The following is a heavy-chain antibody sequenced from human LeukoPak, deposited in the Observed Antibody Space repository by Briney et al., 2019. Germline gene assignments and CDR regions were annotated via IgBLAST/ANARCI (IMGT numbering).Heavy chain of an antibody. CDR2: INEDGGER. Sequence: GGSLRLSCAASGFTFSNYWMNWLRQAPGQGLEWVANINEDGGERHYVDSVKGRFTISRDNAKNSLYLQMNSLRAEDTAVYYCARGGNLENWGGGTLVTVSS. J-gene: IGHJ4*02. CDR3: ARGGNLEN. V-gene: IGHV3-7*01. CDR1: GFTFSNYW. D-gene: IGHD1-14*01.